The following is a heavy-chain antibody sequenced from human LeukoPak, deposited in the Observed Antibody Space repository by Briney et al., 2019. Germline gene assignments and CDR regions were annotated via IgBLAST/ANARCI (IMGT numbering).Heavy chain of an antibody. V-gene: IGHV1-18*01. J-gene: IGHJ3*02. D-gene: IGHD3-22*01. CDR1: GYTFTSYG. CDR3: ASLAGTYYYDSSGYYLDAFDI. CDR2: ISAYNGNT. Sequence: ASVKVSCKASGYTFTSYGISWVRQAPGQGLEWMGWISAYNGNTNYAQKLQGRVTMTTDTSTSTAYTELRSLRSDDTAVYYCASLAGTYYYDSSGYYLDAFDIWGQGTMVTVSS.